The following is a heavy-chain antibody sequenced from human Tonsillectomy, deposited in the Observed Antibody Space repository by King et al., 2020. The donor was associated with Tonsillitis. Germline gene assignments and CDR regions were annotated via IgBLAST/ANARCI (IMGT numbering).Heavy chain of an antibody. D-gene: IGHD3-10*01. V-gene: IGHV1-46*01. CDR1: GFTFTRHY. J-gene: IGHJ2*01. Sequence: VQLVQSGAEVKKPGASVKLSCKTSGFTFTRHYIHWVRQAPGQGLEWMGLVNPTSGGTRSSQKFQGRITMTRDASTTTVYMELSSLRSEDTAMYYCARDLGEDYGKDWYFDLWGRGSLVTVSS. CDR2: VNPTSGGT. CDR3: ARDLGEDYGKDWYFDL.